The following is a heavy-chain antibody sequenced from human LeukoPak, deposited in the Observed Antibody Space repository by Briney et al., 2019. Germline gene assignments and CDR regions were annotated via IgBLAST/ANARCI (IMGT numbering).Heavy chain of an antibody. CDR2: IYYSGST. CDR1: GGSISSYY. D-gene: IGHD5-18*01. J-gene: IGHJ2*01. Sequence: SETLSLTCTVSGGSISSYYWSWIRQPPGKGLEWIGYIYYSGSTSYNPSLKSRVTISVDTSKNQFSLKLSSVTAADTAVYYCANLGYSYGYWYFDLWGRGTLVTVSS. V-gene: IGHV4-59*01. CDR3: ANLGYSYGYWYFDL.